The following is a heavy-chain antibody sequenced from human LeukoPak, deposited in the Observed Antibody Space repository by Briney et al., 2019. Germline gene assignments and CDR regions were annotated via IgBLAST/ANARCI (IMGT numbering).Heavy chain of an antibody. J-gene: IGHJ4*02. D-gene: IGHD5-18*01. CDR2: IYYSGST. V-gene: IGHV4-59*01. CDR3: ARFDTAMVTH. Sequence: KPSETLSLTCTVSGGSISSYYWSWIRQPPGKGLEWIGYIYYSGSTNYNPSLKSRVTISVDTSKNQFSLKLSSVTAADTAVYYCARFDTAMVTHWGQGTLVTVSS. CDR1: GGSISSYY.